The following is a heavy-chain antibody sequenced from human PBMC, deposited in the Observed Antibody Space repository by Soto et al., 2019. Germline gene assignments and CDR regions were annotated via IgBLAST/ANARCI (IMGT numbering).Heavy chain of an antibody. CDR3: GHSTLVVARSAWEY. CDR1: GFSLNTPGVS. CDR2: IYWDDDK. V-gene: IGHV2-5*02. D-gene: IGHD2-15*01. Sequence: QVTLRESGPTLVKPTQNLTLTCTFSGFSLNTPGVSVTCIRQPPGKAMEWLSVIYWDDDKRYSPSLATRHTITRGTSSNQVVLTLTHVGTVDTAPYFCGHSTLVVARSAWEYWGKGDVVTVPP. J-gene: IGHJ4*02.